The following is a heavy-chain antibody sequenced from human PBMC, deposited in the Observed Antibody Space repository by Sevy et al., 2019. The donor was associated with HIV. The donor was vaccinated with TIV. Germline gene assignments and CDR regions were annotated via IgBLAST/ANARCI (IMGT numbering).Heavy chain of an antibody. CDR2: IYYSGTT. V-gene: IGHV4-39*01. Sequence: SETLSLTCTVSGGSISSNSYCWVWIRQPPGKGLEWIGSIYYSGTTYYNPSLRSRVTISIDTSKTQFSLKLSSVTAADTAIFYCARLNYGDYSNYFDPWGQGSLVTISS. CDR1: GGSISSNSYC. CDR3: ARLNYGDYSNYFDP. D-gene: IGHD4-17*01. J-gene: IGHJ5*02.